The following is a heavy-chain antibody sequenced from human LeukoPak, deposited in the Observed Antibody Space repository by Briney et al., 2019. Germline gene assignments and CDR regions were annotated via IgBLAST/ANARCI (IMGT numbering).Heavy chain of an antibody. CDR1: GYTFTSYG. CDR2: ISAYNGNT. Sequence: ASVKVSCKASGYTFTSYGISWVRQAPGQGLEWMGWISAYNGNTNYAQKLQGRVTMTTDTSTSTAYMELRSPRSDDTAVYYCARSAAAAGIPDYWGQGTLVTVSS. CDR3: ARSAAAAGIPDY. D-gene: IGHD6-13*01. J-gene: IGHJ4*02. V-gene: IGHV1-18*01.